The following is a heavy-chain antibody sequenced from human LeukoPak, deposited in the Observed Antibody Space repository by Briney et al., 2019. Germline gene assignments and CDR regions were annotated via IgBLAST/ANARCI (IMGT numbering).Heavy chain of an antibody. CDR2: IYSDGSST. V-gene: IGHV3-74*01. Sequence: GGSLRLSCAASGFTFSRFWMHWVRQAPGKGLVWVSRIYSDGSSTSYADSVKGRFAISRDNTKNTLYLQMNSLRAEDTAVYYCARESVAVDSWGQGTLVTVSS. CDR1: GFTFSRFW. CDR3: ARESVAVDS. J-gene: IGHJ4*02. D-gene: IGHD6-19*01.